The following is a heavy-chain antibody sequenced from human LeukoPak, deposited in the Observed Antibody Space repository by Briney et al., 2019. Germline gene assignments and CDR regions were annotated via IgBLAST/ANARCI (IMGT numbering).Heavy chain of an antibody. CDR1: GFXFSSYA. CDR2: ISGSGGST. J-gene: IGHJ5*02. CDR3: AKVVAAGENWFDP. D-gene: IGHD2-15*01. Sequence: GGSLRLSCAASGFXFSSYAISWVRQAPGKGLEWVSAISGSGGSTYYADSVKGRFTISRDNSKNTLYLQMNSLRAEDTAVYYCAKVVAAGENWFDPWGQGTLVTVSS. V-gene: IGHV3-23*01.